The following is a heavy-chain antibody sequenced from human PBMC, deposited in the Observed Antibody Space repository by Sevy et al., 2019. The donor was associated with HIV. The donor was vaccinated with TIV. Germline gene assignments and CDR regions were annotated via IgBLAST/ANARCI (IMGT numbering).Heavy chain of an antibody. CDR1: GFTFSTYN. Sequence: GGSLRLSCAASGFTFSTYNMNWVRQAPGKGLEWVSSIWSSISYIYYADSVTGRFTISRDNAKNSLYLQMNSLKVEDTAVYYCARDRTYGSFIDYWGQGTLVTVSS. CDR2: IWSSISYI. CDR3: ARDRTYGSFIDY. D-gene: IGHD3-10*01. V-gene: IGHV3-21*01. J-gene: IGHJ4*02.